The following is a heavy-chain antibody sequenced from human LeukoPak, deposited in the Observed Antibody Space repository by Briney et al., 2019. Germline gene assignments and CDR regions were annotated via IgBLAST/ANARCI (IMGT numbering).Heavy chain of an antibody. CDR1: GFTFSSYA. J-gene: IGHJ4*02. D-gene: IGHD1-26*01. CDR3: GCVSYYRKVALDYFDY. CDR2: ISGSGGST. Sequence: GSLRLSCAASGFTFSSYAMSWVRPAPGKGLEWVSAISGSGGSTYYADSVKGRVTISRDNSKNTMYLQMNSLRAEDTAVYYCGCVSYYRKVALDYFDYWGQGTLVTVSS. V-gene: IGHV3-23*01.